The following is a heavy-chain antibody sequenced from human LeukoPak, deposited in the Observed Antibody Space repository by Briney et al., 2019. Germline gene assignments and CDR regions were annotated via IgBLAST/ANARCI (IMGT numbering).Heavy chain of an antibody. CDR3: AITYSSSSAYYYYMDV. CDR2: ISAYNGNT. V-gene: IGHV1-18*01. J-gene: IGHJ6*03. CDR1: GGTFSSYG. D-gene: IGHD6-6*01. Sequence: ASVKVSCKASGGTFSSYGISWVRQAPGQGLEWMGWISAYNGNTNYAQKLQGRVTMTTDTSTSTAYMELRSLRSDDTAVYYCAITYSSSSAYYYYMDVWGKGTTVTISS.